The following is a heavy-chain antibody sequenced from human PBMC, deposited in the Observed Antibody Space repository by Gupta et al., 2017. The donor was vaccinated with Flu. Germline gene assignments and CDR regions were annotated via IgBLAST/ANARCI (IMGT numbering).Heavy chain of an antibody. Sequence: GQGLEWVGWMNPNNGDTGYAQKFQGRVTMTRDTSVSTAYLELNNLTSDDTAEYYCARGGVCSSTGCYRDGLDVWGQGTTVTVSS. CDR3: ARGGVCSSTGCYRDGLDV. CDR2: MNPNNGDT. J-gene: IGHJ6*02. V-gene: IGHV1-8*01. D-gene: IGHD2-2*01.